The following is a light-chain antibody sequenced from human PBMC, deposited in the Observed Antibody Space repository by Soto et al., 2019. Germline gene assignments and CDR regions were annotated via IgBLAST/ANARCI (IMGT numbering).Light chain of an antibody. CDR3: QVWDSSSDHLCV. CDR1: NIGSRR. Sequence: SYVLTQPPSVSVAPGQTARVTCGGNNIGSRRVHWYQQKPGQAPVLVVYDDTDRPSGIPERFSGSNSRNTATLTVSRVEAGDEADYYCQVWDSSSDHLCVLGGGTKVAVL. J-gene: IGLJ3*02. CDR2: DDT. V-gene: IGLV3-21*02.